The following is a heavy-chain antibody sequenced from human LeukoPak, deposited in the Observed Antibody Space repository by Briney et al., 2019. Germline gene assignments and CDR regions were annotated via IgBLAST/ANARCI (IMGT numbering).Heavy chain of an antibody. CDR1: GYSFTSYW. CDR3: ARHKFQPVDTARDDGMDV. D-gene: IGHD5-18*01. J-gene: IGHJ6*02. CDR2: IDPSDSYT. Sequence: GESLKISCKGSGYSFTSYWISWVRQMPGKGLEWMGRIDPSDSYTNYGPSFQGHVTISADKSISTAYLQWSSLKASDTAMYYCARHKFQPVDTARDDGMDVWGQGTTVTVSS. V-gene: IGHV5-10-1*01.